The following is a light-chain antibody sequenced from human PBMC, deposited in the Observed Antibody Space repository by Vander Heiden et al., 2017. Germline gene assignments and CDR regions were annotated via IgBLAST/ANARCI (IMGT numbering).Light chain of an antibody. CDR1: HDINAT. CDR2: EAT. V-gene: IGKV5-2*01. Sequence: LTQSPSFTSATPGYTVNVSCNASHDINATLTWSQQKPGEAGIFMIQEATSLVPGIPPRFSGRGYGTDFTLTINNMEAEDAAYYCCQQHDNFPYTFGQGTKLEIK. CDR3: QQHDNFPYT. J-gene: IGKJ2*01.